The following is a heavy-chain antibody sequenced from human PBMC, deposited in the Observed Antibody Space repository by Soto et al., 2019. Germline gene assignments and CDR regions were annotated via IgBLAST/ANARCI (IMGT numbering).Heavy chain of an antibody. D-gene: IGHD1-26*01. CDR1: GFTFSTYD. J-gene: IGHJ4*02. CDR3: ARRKERSGPHYFDS. CDR2: MNPITGNA. V-gene: IGHV1-8*01. Sequence: GASVKVSCKASGFTFSTYDIHWVRQATGQGLEWMGWMNPITGNAGYAQKFQGRVTMTRNTSIATAYMELSSLRSEDTAVYYCARRKERSGPHYFDSWGQGTPVTVSS.